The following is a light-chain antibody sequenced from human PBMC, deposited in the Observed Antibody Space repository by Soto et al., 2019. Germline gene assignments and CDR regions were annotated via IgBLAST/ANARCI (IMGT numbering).Light chain of an antibody. CDR1: QSISSW. CDR2: DAS. J-gene: IGKJ4*01. Sequence: DIQMTQSPSTLSASVGDRVTITCRASQSISSWLAWYQQKPGKAPKLLIYDASSLESGVPSRFSGSGSGTEFTLTISSLQPDDFATYYCQQYNSYLEVTVGGGTKVDIK. CDR3: QQYNSYLEVT. V-gene: IGKV1-5*01.